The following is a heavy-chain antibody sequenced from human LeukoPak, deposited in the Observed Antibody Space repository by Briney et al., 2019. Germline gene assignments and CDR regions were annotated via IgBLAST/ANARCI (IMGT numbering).Heavy chain of an antibody. CDR1: GFTFSNYW. J-gene: IGHJ4*02. V-gene: IGHV4-34*01. CDR3: ASRGGDYGDYDYDY. D-gene: IGHD4-17*01. Sequence: GSLRLSCAASGFTFSNYWMSWVRQPPGKGLEWIGEINHSGSTNYNPSLKSRVTISVDTSKNQFSLKLSSVTAADTAMYYCASRGGDYGDYDYDYWGQGTLVTVSS. CDR2: INHSGST.